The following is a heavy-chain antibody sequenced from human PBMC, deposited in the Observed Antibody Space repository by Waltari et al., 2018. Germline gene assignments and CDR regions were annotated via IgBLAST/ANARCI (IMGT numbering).Heavy chain of an antibody. CDR2: ISNYNGNR. D-gene: IGHD6-6*01. Sequence: QAQLVQSGAEVKKPGASVRVTCETSGYTFSSYGITWVRQAPGQGLEWLGWISNYNGNRNYSQKEEGKVSMTTDSYTTTAYLDLRSLRSDDTAVYYCVRGGPWQLVQGNAFDFSGQGTMITVSS. V-gene: IGHV1-18*01. CDR3: VRGGPWQLVQGNAFDF. CDR1: GYTFSSYG. J-gene: IGHJ3*01.